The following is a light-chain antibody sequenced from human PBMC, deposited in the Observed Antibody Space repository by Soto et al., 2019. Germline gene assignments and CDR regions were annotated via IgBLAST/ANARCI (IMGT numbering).Light chain of an antibody. CDR1: NNDIGVYDL. V-gene: IGLV2-8*01. Sequence: QSVLTQPPSASGSPGQSVTISCTGTNNDIGVYDLVSWYQHHPGKAPRLIIYEVVQRPSGVPDRFSGSKSGTTASLTISGLQAADEAHYFCKSYAGSNSYVFGSGTKVTVL. J-gene: IGLJ1*01. CDR3: KSYAGSNSYV. CDR2: EVV.